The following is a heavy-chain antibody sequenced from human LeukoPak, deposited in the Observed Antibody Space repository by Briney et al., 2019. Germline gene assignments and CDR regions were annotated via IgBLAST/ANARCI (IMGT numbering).Heavy chain of an antibody. D-gene: IGHD6-13*01. CDR3: ARTGSRGSSWYGVAYNWFDP. CDR2: IYYSGST. Sequence: PSETLSLTCAVYGGSFSGYYWSWIRQPPGKGLEWIGYIYYSGSTNYNPSLKSRVTISVDTSKNQFSLKLSSVTAADTAVYYCARTGSRGSSWYGVAYNWFDPWGQGTLVTVSS. CDR1: GGSFSGYY. V-gene: IGHV4-59*01. J-gene: IGHJ5*02.